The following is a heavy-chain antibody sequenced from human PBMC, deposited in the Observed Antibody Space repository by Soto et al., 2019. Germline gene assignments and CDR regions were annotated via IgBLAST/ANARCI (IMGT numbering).Heavy chain of an antibody. J-gene: IGHJ4*02. V-gene: IGHV4-39*01. CDR3: ARRGSGHTFDY. CDR1: GASISRTGFH. Sequence: QLQLQESGPGLVKPSETLSLTCAVSGASISRTGFHWGWIRQPPGQGLEWIGSIYEGETTFYNSSVKGRGTISADTSKNPFSLKLSSVTAADTAVYYCARRGSGHTFDYWGQGTLVTVSS. D-gene: IGHD3-10*01. CDR2: IYEGETT.